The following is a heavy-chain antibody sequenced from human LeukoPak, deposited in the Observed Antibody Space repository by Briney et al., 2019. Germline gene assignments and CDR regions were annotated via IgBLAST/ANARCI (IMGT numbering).Heavy chain of an antibody. J-gene: IGHJ4*02. CDR3: ARGRYREQLVPYFDY. Sequence: SETLSLTCTVSGDSISNGGSISNGGHYWSWIRQFPGKGLEWIGYIYHSGNTYYNPSLKSRVTISVDTSKNQFSLKLSSVTAADTAVYYCARGRYREQLVPYFDYWGQGTLVTVSS. CDR1: GDSISNGGSISNGGHY. CDR2: IYHSGNT. V-gene: IGHV4-61*08. D-gene: IGHD6-6*01.